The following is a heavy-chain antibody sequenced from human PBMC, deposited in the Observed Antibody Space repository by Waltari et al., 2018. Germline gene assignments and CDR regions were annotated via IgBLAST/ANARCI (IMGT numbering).Heavy chain of an antibody. CDR2: MTHSASYT. V-gene: IGHV3-23*01. J-gene: IGHJ5*02. CDR1: GFTFNNYA. Sequence: EVQLLESGGGLVQPGGSLRLSCAASGFTFNNYAMTWVRQAPGKGTEWVSSMTHSASYTYYRDSGKGRFTISRDNSESTLYLQMNNLRAEDTAIYYCARDSCEGRGGGSCYNPWGQGTLVTVSS. CDR3: ARDSCEGRGGGSCYNP. D-gene: IGHD2-15*01.